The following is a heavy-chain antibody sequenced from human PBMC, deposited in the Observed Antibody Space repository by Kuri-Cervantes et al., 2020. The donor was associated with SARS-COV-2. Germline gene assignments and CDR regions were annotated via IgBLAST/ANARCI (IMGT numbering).Heavy chain of an antibody. CDR1: GYSISSGYY. CDR3: ARVPIAAPEY. V-gene: IGHV4-38-2*02. Sequence: GSLRLSCTVPGYSISSGYYWGWIRQPPGKGLEWIGSIYHSGSTYYNPSLKSRVTISVDTSKNQFSLKLSSVTAGDTAVYYCARVPIAAPEYWGQGTLVTVSS. CDR2: IYHSGST. J-gene: IGHJ4*02. D-gene: IGHD6-13*01.